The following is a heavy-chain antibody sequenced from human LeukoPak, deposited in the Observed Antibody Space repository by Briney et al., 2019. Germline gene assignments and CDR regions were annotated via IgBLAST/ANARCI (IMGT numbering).Heavy chain of an antibody. Sequence: GGSLRLSCAASGFTFSSYAMTWVRQAPGKGLEWVSDISGSGGATYYADSVKGRFTISRDNSENTLYMQMSSLRAEDTAVFYCTRPRTVNGYSIYFDYGGPGTLVTVSS. CDR2: ISGSGGAT. D-gene: IGHD4-11*01. V-gene: IGHV3-23*01. CDR3: TRPRTVNGYSIYFDY. J-gene: IGHJ4*02. CDR1: GFTFSSYA.